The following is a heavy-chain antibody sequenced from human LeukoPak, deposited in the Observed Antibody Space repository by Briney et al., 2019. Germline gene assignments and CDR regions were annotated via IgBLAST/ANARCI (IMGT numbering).Heavy chain of an antibody. J-gene: IGHJ4*02. CDR3: ASLYDFWSGSPDY. V-gene: IGHV3-74*01. CDR1: GFTFSSYW. D-gene: IGHD3-3*01. Sequence: GGSLRLSCAASGFTFSSYWMHWVRQAPGKGLVWVSRINSDGSSTSYADSVKGRFTISRDNAKNTLYLQMNSLRAEDTAVYCCASLYDFWSGSPDYWGQGTLVTVSS. CDR2: INSDGSST.